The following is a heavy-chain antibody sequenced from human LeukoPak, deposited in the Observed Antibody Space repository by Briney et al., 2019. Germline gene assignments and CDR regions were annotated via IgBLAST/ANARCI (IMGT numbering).Heavy chain of an antibody. J-gene: IGHJ4*02. Sequence: PSETLSLTCTVSGTSISNYYWSWIRQPPGKGLEWIGYIYYSGDTNYNPSLKSRVTMSVDTSKNQFSLKLSSLTAADTAVLYCARGTTRYTTTYYFDYWGQGTLVTVSS. V-gene: IGHV4-59*01. CDR1: GTSISNYY. CDR2: IYYSGDT. D-gene: IGHD2-2*02. CDR3: ARGTTRYTTTYYFDY.